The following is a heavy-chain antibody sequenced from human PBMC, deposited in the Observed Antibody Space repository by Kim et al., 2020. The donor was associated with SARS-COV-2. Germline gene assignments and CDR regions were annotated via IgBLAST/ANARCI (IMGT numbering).Heavy chain of an antibody. Sequence: DSVKGRFTISRDNAKNSLYLQMNSLRAEDTAVYYCAREARGYSSSLYFDYWGQGTLVTVSS. V-gene: IGHV3-21*01. J-gene: IGHJ4*02. D-gene: IGHD5-18*01. CDR3: AREARGYSSSLYFDY.